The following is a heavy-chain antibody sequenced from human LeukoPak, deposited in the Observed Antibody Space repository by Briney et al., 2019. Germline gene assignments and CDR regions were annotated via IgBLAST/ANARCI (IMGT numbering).Heavy chain of an antibody. J-gene: IGHJ4*02. CDR1: SGSISSNNW. V-gene: IGHV4-4*02. CDR3: ARRIISGYTDY. CDR2: IYHSGST. Sequence: SETLSLTCAVSSGSISSNNWWSWVRQPPGRGLEWIGEIYHSGSTNYNPSLKSRVTISVDKAKNQFSLKLTSVTAADTAVYFCARRIISGYTDYWGQGTLVTVSS. D-gene: IGHD3-22*01.